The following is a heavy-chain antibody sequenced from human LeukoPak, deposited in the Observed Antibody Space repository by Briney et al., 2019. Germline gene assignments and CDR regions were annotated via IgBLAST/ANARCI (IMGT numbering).Heavy chain of an antibody. CDR2: IYYSRST. J-gene: IGHJ5*02. V-gene: IGHV4-39*01. D-gene: IGHD3-22*01. CDR1: GGSISSSSYY. CDR3: ARRYYDSSGYYAWFDP. Sequence: SETLSLTCTVSGGSISSSSYYWGWIRQPPGKGLEWIGSIYYSRSTYYNPSLKSRVTISVDTSKNQFSLKLSSVTAADTAVYYCARRYYDSSGYYAWFDPWGQGTLVTVSS.